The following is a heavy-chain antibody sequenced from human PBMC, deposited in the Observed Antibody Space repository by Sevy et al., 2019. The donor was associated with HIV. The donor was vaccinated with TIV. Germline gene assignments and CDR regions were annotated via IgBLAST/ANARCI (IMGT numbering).Heavy chain of an antibody. Sequence: GGSLRLSCAASGFTFSSYGMNWVRQAPGKGLEWVSYISSRSSTASYADSVKGRFAISRDNAKKTLYLQMNTLRDEDTAVYYCVRDPDSSGWYDGAYFDSWGQGTLVTVSS. CDR1: GFTFSSYG. J-gene: IGHJ4*02. V-gene: IGHV3-48*02. CDR3: VRDPDSSGWYDGAYFDS. D-gene: IGHD6-19*01. CDR2: ISSRSSTA.